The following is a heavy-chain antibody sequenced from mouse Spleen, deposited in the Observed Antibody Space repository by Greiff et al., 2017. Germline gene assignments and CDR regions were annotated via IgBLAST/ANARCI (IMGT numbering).Heavy chain of an antibody. Sequence: QVQLQQSGPGLVQPSQSLSITCPVSGFSLTSYGVHWVRQSPGKGLGWLGVIWSGGSTDYNAAFISRLSISKDNSKSQVFFKMNSLQADDTAIYYCARKGITTEYYYAMDYWGQGTSVTVSS. CDR1: GFSLTSYG. CDR3: ARKGITTEYYYAMDY. J-gene: IGHJ4*01. V-gene: IGHV2-2*01. D-gene: IGHD2-4*01. CDR2: IWSGGST.